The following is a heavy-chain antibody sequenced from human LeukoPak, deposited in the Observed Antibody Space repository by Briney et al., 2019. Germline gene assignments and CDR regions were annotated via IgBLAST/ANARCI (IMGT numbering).Heavy chain of an antibody. J-gene: IGHJ6*03. CDR3: ARTPHQVGVVRYYYMDV. Sequence: ASVKVSCKASGYTFTGYYMHWVRQAPGQGLEWMGWINPNSGGTNYAQKFQGRVTMTRDTSISTAYMELSRLRSDDTAVYYCARTPHQVGVVRYYYMDVWGKGTTVTVSS. D-gene: IGHD3-3*01. CDR2: INPNSGGT. CDR1: GYTFTGYY. V-gene: IGHV1-2*02.